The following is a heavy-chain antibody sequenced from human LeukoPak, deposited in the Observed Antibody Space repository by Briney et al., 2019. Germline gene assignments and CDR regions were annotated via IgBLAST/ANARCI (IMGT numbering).Heavy chain of an antibody. D-gene: IGHD4-17*01. CDR1: GGSISSYY. CDR3: ARAYGRYYFDY. CDR2: IYYGGST. V-gene: IGHV4-59*01. Sequence: SETLSLTCTVSGGSISSYYWSWIRQPPGKGLEWIGYIYYGGSTNYNPSLKSRVTISVDTSKNQFSLKLSSVTAADTAVYYCARAYGRYYFDYWGQGTLVTVSS. J-gene: IGHJ4*02.